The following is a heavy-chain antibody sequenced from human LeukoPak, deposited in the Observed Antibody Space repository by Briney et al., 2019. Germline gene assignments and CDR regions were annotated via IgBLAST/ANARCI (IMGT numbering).Heavy chain of an antibody. D-gene: IGHD6-25*01. V-gene: IGHV3-21*01. Sequence: GGSLRLSCAASGFTLSSYSMNWVRQAPGKGLEWVSSISSSSVYIYYADSVKGRFTISRDNAKNSLYLQMNSLRADDTAVYYCARFAAGGSYYYYMDVWGKGTTVTVSS. CDR3: ARFAAGGSYYYYMDV. J-gene: IGHJ6*03. CDR2: ISSSSVYI. CDR1: GFTLSSYS.